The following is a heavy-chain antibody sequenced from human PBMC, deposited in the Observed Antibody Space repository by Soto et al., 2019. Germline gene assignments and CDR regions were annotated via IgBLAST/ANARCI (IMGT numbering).Heavy chain of an antibody. D-gene: IGHD1-26*01. J-gene: IGHJ4*02. CDR3: ARNSGSYSEIAGDLDY. CDR1: GGSISSGGYY. V-gene: IGHV4-31*03. Sequence: PSETLSLTCTVSGGSISSGGYYWSWIRQHPGKGLEWIGYIYYSGSTYYNPSLKSRVTISVDTSKNQFSLKLSSVTAADTAVYYCARNSGSYSEIAGDLDYWGQGALVTVSS. CDR2: IYYSGST.